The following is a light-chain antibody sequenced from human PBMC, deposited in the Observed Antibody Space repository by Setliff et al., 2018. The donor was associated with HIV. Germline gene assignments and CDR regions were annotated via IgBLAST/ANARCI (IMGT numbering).Light chain of an antibody. V-gene: IGLV2-11*01. CDR3: CSYTSTSTSV. CDR2: NVI. CDR1: NSDVGGYNY. Sequence: QSALPQPRSVSGSPGQSVTISCTGSNSDVGGYNYVSWYQQHSGKAPKLIIYNVIKRPSGVPDRFSGSKSGNTASLTISGLQAEDEADYYCCSYTSTSTSVFGTGTKVTVL. J-gene: IGLJ1*01.